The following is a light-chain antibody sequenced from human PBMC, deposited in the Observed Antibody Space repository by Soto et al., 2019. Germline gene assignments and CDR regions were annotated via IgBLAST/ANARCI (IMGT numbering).Light chain of an antibody. CDR2: AAS. J-gene: IGKJ4*01. Sequence: DISMALSPSSLSASVGDRVTXXCRASQSISSYLNWYQQKPGKAPKLLIYAASSLQSGVPSRFSGSGSGTDFTLTISTLEPEDFAVYYCQQRSSWLTVGGGSKVDVK. CDR3: QQRSSWLT. V-gene: IGKV1-39*01. CDR1: QSISSY.